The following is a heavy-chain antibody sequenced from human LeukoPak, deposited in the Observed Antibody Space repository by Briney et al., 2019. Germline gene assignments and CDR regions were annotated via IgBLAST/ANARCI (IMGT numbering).Heavy chain of an antibody. V-gene: IGHV3-23*01. Sequence: GGSLRLSCAASGFTFSSYAMTWVRQAPGKELEWISTISSSGGRTYYADSVKGRFTISRDNSKNTLYLQMNSLRAEDTAVYYCAKTITVAGYYFDYWGQGTLVTVSS. CDR3: AKTITVAGYYFDY. CDR1: GFTFSSYA. J-gene: IGHJ4*02. CDR2: ISSSGGRT. D-gene: IGHD6-19*01.